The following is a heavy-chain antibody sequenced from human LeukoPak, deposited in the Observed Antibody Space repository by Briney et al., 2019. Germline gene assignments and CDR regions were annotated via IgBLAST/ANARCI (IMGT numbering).Heavy chain of an antibody. CDR3: ARSIVGYDWNFDQ. D-gene: IGHD1-26*01. CDR1: GGSFSGYY. V-gene: IGHV4-34*11. J-gene: IGHJ4*02. Sequence: SETLSLTCAVYGGSFSGYYWSWIRQPPGKSLDWIGYIYFTGSTNYNPSLESRVTMSVDTSKNQFSLYLSSVTAADTAIYYCARSIVGYDWNFDQWGQGILVTVSS. CDR2: IYFTGST.